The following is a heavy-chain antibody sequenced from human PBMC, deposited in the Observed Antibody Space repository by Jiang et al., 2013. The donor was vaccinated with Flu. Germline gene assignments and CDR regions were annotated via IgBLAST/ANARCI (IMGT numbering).Heavy chain of an antibody. V-gene: IGHV1-2*02. CDR3: ARDGLQKPDIYYYAMDV. Sequence: SGAEVKKPGASVKLSCKASGYTFTDYFIHWVRQAPGQGLEWMAWINPNTGGANFAQKFQGRVTMTRDTSISTAYMEVSRLSSDDTAVYYCARDGLQKPDIYYYAMDVWGQGTTVTVS. CDR2: INPNTGGA. J-gene: IGHJ6*02. CDR1: GYTFTDYF.